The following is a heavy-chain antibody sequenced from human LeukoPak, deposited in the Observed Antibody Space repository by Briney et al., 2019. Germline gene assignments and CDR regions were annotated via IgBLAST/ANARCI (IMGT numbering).Heavy chain of an antibody. V-gene: IGHV1-46*01. Sequence: ASVKVSCKASRYTFTSYYMHWVRQAPGQGLEWMGIINASGGSTSYAQKFQGRVTMTRDTSTSTVYMELSSLRSEDTAVYYCARANWNYALGPHFDYWGQGTLVTVSS. J-gene: IGHJ4*02. CDR2: INASGGST. D-gene: IGHD1-7*01. CDR1: RYTFTSYY. CDR3: ARANWNYALGPHFDY.